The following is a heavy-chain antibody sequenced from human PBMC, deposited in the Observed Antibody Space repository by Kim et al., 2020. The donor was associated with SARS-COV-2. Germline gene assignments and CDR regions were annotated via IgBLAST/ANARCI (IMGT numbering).Heavy chain of an antibody. V-gene: IGHV4-34*01. CDR2: INHSGST. CDR3: GRGTRQWMVRGPYYYYMD. CDR1: GGSFSGYY. D-gene: IGHD6-19*01. Sequence: SETLSLTCAVYGGSFSGYYWSWIRQPPGKGLEWIGEINHSGSTNYNPSLKSRVTISVDTSKNKFSLKLSSVTAADTAVDYCGRGTRQWMVRGPYYYYMD. J-gene: IGHJ6*03.